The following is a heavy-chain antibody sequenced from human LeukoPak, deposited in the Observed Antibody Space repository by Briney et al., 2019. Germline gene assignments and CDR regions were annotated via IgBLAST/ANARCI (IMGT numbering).Heavy chain of an antibody. CDR2: MNSDGSTT. J-gene: IGHJ4*02. CDR3: ARATSGSADY. CDR1: GFTFSRYW. Sequence: PGGSLRLSCAASGFTFSRYWMHWVRQAPGKGLMWVSRMNSDGSTTSYADSVKGRFTISRDNAKNTLYLQMNSLRAEDTAVYYCARATSGSADYWGQGTLVTVSS. V-gene: IGHV3-74*01. D-gene: IGHD6-19*01.